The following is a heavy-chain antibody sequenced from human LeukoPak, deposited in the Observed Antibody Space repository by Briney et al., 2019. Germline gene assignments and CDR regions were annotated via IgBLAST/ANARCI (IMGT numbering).Heavy chain of an antibody. Sequence: PGGSLRLSCAASGFTFSSYAMHWVRQAPGKGLEGVAVISYDGSNKYYADSVKGRFTISRDNSKTTLYLQMNSLRAVDTAVYYCASSGIQLGTGYFDYWGQRARVTVAS. D-gene: IGHD5-18*01. CDR2: ISYDGSNK. CDR1: GFTFSSYA. J-gene: IGHJ4*02. V-gene: IGHV3-30-3*01. CDR3: ASSGIQLGTGYFDY.